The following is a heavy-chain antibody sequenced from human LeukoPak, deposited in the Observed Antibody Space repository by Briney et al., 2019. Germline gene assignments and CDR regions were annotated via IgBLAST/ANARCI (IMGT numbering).Heavy chain of an antibody. V-gene: IGHV4-34*01. CDR2: INYSGST. CDR1: GESFSGYY. CDR3: ARGSNYYGSGTGWFDP. Sequence: SETLSLTCAVYGESFSGYYWGWIRQPPGKGLEWIGSINYSGSTYYNPSLKSRVTISIDTSKSQFSLKLSSVTAADTAVYYCARGSNYYGSGTGWFDPWGQGTLVTVSS. D-gene: IGHD3-10*01. J-gene: IGHJ5*02.